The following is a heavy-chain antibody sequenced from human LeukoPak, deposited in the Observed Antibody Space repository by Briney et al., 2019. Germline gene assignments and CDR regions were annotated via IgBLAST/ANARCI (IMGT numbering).Heavy chain of an antibody. V-gene: IGHV4-59*01. CDR3: ARGNDILTGYYPFDY. CDR2: IYYSGST. D-gene: IGHD3-9*01. CDR1: GGSISSYY. Sequence: PSETLSLTCTVSGGSISSYYWSWIRQPPGKGLEWIGYIYYSGSTNYNPSLKSRVTISVDTSKNQFSLKLSSVTAADTAVYYCARGNDILTGYYPFDYWGQGTLVTVSS. J-gene: IGHJ4*02.